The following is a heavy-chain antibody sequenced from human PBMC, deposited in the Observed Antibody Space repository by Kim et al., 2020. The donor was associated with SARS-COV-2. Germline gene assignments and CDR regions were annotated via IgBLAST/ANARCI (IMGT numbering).Heavy chain of an antibody. CDR3: ARDSDDILTGYHLYL. Sequence: ASVKVSCKASGYTFTSYYMHWVRQAPGQGLEWMGIINPSGGSTSYAQKFQGRVTMTRDTSTSTVYMELSSLRSEDTAVYYCARDSDDILTGYHLYLWGQGTLVTVSS. CDR1: GYTFTSYY. CDR2: INPSGGST. D-gene: IGHD3-9*01. V-gene: IGHV1-46*01. J-gene: IGHJ5*02.